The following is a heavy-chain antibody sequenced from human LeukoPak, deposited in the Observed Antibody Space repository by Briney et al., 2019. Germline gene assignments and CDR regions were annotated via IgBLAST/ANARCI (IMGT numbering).Heavy chain of an antibody. V-gene: IGHV4-61*02. CDR3: ASSRWDSSSWYYYYYMDV. CDR1: GGSISSGSYY. CDR2: IYIRGTT. J-gene: IGHJ6*03. Sequence: SETLSLTCTVSGGSISSGSYYWSWIRQPAGKGLEWIGRIYIRGTTSYNPSLKSRVTISVDTSKNQFSLKLSSVTAADTAVYYCASSRWDSSSWYYYYYMDVWGKGTTVTVSS. D-gene: IGHD6-13*01.